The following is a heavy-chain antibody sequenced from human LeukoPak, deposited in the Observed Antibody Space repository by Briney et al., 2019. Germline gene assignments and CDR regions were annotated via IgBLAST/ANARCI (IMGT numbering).Heavy chain of an antibody. Sequence: GGSLRLSCTASGLSLNNYAMSWVRQVPGKGLEWVSASSSSDDGKWYAESVRGRFTISRDTSKNTVYLQMNSLRVEDAGVYYCAKAPVTSCRGAFCYPFHYWGHGTLVTVSS. V-gene: IGHV3-23*01. CDR3: AKAPVTSCRGAFCYPFHY. J-gene: IGHJ4*01. CDR1: GLSLNNYA. D-gene: IGHD2-21*01. CDR2: SSSSDDGK.